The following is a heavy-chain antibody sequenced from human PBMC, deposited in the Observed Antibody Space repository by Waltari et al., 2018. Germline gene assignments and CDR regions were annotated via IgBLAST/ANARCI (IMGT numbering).Heavy chain of an antibody. CDR3: ATSYHL. Sequence: EMQLVESGGGLVQPGGSLRLSCAASGFTFSNYWMNWVRQAPGKGLEGVANIKQDGSETNYVDSVKGRLTISRDNAKNSLFLQMNSLSAGDTAVYFCATSYHLWGQGTLVTVSS. CDR2: IKQDGSET. J-gene: IGHJ4*02. D-gene: IGHD3-3*02. V-gene: IGHV3-7*01. CDR1: GFTFSNYW.